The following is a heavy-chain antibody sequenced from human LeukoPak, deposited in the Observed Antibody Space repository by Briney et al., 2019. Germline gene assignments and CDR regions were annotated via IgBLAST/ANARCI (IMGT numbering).Heavy chain of an antibody. CDR2: IYYGGST. Sequence: SETLSLTCTVSGGSISSYYRSWIRQPPWKGLEWIGYIYYGGSTNYNPSLKSRVTISVDTSKNQLSLKLSSVTAADTAVYYCARDRTAMVTPAYYMDVWGKGTTVTVSS. V-gene: IGHV4-59*01. CDR1: GGSISSYY. D-gene: IGHD5-18*01. J-gene: IGHJ6*03. CDR3: ARDRTAMVTPAYYMDV.